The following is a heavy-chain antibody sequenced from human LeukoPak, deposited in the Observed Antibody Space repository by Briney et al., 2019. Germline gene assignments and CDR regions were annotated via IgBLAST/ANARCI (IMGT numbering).Heavy chain of an antibody. Sequence: ASVKVSCKASGYTFTSYYIHWVRQAPGQVLEWMGLINPDVGDTNYAQNFQGRVTLTRDTSTSTVYMELSSLRSEDTAIYYCARIRDGYNDAYDLWGQGTVVTVPS. CDR2: INPDVGDT. V-gene: IGHV1-46*01. CDR1: GYTFTSYY. J-gene: IGHJ3*01. CDR3: ARIRDGYNDAYDL. D-gene: IGHD5-24*01.